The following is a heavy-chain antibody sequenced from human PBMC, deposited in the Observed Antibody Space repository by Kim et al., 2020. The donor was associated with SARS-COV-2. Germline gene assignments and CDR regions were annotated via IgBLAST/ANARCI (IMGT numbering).Heavy chain of an antibody. Sequence: GGSLRLSCAASGFTFSNAWMSWVRQAPGKGLEWVGRIKSKTDGGTTDYAAPVKGRFTISRDDSKNTLYLQMNSLKTEDTAVYYCTTDGPDYGDYSDAFDIWGQGTMVTVSS. V-gene: IGHV3-15*01. D-gene: IGHD4-17*01. CDR3: TTDGPDYGDYSDAFDI. CDR2: IKSKTDGGTT. J-gene: IGHJ3*02. CDR1: GFTFSNAW.